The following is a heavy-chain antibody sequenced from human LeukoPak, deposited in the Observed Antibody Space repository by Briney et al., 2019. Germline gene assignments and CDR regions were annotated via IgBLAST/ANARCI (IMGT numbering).Heavy chain of an antibody. Sequence: PGGSLRLSCAASGFTFSSYSMNWVRQAPGKGLEWVSYISSSSSTIYYADSVKGRFTISRDNAKNSLYLQMSSLRDEDTAVYYCARDKGYSGYDSASYYFDYWGQGTLVTVSS. CDR2: ISSSSSTI. V-gene: IGHV3-48*02. CDR1: GFTFSSYS. D-gene: IGHD5-12*01. CDR3: ARDKGYSGYDSASYYFDY. J-gene: IGHJ4*02.